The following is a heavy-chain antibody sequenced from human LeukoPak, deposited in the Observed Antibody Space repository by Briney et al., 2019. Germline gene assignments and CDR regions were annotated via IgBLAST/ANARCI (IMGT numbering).Heavy chain of an antibody. CDR1: GFTFSSYE. CDR2: ISSSGSTI. J-gene: IGHJ4*02. Sequence: PGGSLRLSCAASGFTFSSYEMNWVRQAPGKELEWVSYISSSGSTIYYADSVKGRFTISRDNAKNSLYPQMNSLRAEDTAVYYCARDSSVRGVMRYWGQGTLVTVSS. CDR3: ARDSSVRGVMRY. V-gene: IGHV3-48*03. D-gene: IGHD3-10*01.